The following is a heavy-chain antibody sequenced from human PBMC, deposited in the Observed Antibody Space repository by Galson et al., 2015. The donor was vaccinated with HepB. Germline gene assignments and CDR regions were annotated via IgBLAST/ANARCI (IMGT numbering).Heavy chain of an antibody. CDR1: GYTFTSYV. CDR3: ARDGSYYYDNSDSTPSSF. Sequence: SVKVSCKASGYTFTSYVMNWVRQAPGQGLEWMGWINTNTGNPTYGQGFTGRFVFSLDISVSTAYLQISSLKAEDTAVYYCARDGSYYYDNSDSTPSSFWGQGTMVTVSS. D-gene: IGHD3-22*01. V-gene: IGHV7-4-1*02. CDR2: INTNTGNP. J-gene: IGHJ3*01.